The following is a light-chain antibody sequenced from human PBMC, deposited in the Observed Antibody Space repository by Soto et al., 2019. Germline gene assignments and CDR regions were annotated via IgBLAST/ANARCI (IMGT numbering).Light chain of an antibody. CDR1: QGDNSW. J-gene: IGKJ4*01. Sequence: DVQMTQSPSSLSASVGDRVTITCRASQGDNSWLAWYQQKPEKAPKSLIYAASSLQTGVTSRFSGSGSGTDFTLTNSNLQPEDSANYFCQQYNIYPLTFGGGTKVEIK. CDR3: QQYNIYPLT. V-gene: IGKV1D-16*01. CDR2: AAS.